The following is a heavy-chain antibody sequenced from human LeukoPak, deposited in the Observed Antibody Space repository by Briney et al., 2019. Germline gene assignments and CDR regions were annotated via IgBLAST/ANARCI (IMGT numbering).Heavy chain of an antibody. CDR1: GGSISSSSYY. CDR3: AREAPLLSSSFEI. V-gene: IGHV4-61*01. Sequence: SETLSLTCNVSGGSISSSSYYWSWIRQPTGKGLEWIGYIYYSGSTKYNPSLKSRVTISVDTSKNQFSLKLSSVTAADTAVYYCAREAPLLSSSFEIWGQGTLVTVSS. J-gene: IGHJ4*02. CDR2: IYYSGST. D-gene: IGHD6-13*01.